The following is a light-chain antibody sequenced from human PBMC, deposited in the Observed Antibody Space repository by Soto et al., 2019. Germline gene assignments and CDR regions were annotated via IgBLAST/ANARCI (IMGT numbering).Light chain of an antibody. CDR2: DAS. CDR3: RQYNNWPVT. CDR1: HNISSSY. J-gene: IGKJ5*01. V-gene: IGKV3D-15*01. Sequence: IGLAHYRGALSWSPGERSTLCCRASHNISSSYLAWYQQKPGQAPRLLIYDASNRATGIPARFIGSGSGTEFTLTISSLQSEDFEVYSCRQYNNWPVTFRQGTRLEIK.